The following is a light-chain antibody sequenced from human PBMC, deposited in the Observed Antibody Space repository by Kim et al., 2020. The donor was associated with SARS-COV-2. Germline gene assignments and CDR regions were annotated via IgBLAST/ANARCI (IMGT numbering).Light chain of an antibody. V-gene: IGKV3-20*01. J-gene: IGKJ2*01. Sequence: SPGERAPLPCRASQIVNNNHLAWYQQKPDQAPRLPIYVASSRATGIPDKFSGSGSGTDFTLTISRLEPEDFAVYYCQQYGGSPPYTFGQGTKLEI. CDR2: VAS. CDR1: QIVNNNH. CDR3: QQYGGSPPYT.